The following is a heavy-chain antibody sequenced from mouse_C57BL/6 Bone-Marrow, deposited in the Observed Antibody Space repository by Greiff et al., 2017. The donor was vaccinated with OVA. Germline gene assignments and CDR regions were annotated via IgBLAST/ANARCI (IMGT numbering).Heavy chain of an antibody. J-gene: IGHJ1*03. Sequence: EVQGVESGGGLVQPKGSLKLSCAASGFTFNTYAMHWVRQAPGKGLEWVARISSKSSNYATYYADSVKDSFTISRDDSQSMLYLQMNNLKTEDTAMYYCVRSYYYGSDWYFDVWGTGTTVNVSS. CDR2: ISSKSSNYAT. CDR1: GFTFNTYA. CDR3: VRSYYYGSDWYFDV. D-gene: IGHD1-1*01. V-gene: IGHV10-3*01.